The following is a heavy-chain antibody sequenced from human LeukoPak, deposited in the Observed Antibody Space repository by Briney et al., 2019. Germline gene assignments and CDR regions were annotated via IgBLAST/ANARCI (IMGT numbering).Heavy chain of an antibody. CDR2: IIPILGIA. V-gene: IGHV1-69*04. D-gene: IGHD2-15*01. CDR1: GGTFSSYT. Sequence: VKVSCKASGGTFSSYTISWVRHAPGQGLEWMGRIIPILGIANYAQKFQGRVTITADKSASTAYMELSSLRSEDTAVYYCARDRVVVAARVYYFDYWGQGTLVTVSS. J-gene: IGHJ4*02. CDR3: ARDRVVVAARVYYFDY.